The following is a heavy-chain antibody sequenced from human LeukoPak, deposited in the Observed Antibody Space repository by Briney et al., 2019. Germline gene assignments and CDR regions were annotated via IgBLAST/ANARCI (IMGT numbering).Heavy chain of an antibody. V-gene: IGHV4-59*12. J-gene: IGHJ4*02. CDR3: ARFEKFYDSGAHYLDY. CDR2: IYYSGNT. CDR1: GGSISNYY. D-gene: IGHD3-22*01. Sequence: SETLSLTCTVSGGSISNYYWSWIRQPPGKGLEWIGYIYYSGNTNYNPSLKSRVTMSVDTSKNQFSLKLNSVTAADTAVYYCARFEKFYDSGAHYLDYWGQGAPVTVSS.